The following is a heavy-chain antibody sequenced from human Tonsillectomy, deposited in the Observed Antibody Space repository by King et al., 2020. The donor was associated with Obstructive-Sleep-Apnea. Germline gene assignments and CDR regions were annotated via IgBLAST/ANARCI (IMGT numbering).Heavy chain of an antibody. Sequence: QLQLQESGPGLVRSSETLSLTCTVSGGSISSSNNYWAWIRQPPGKGLEWIGSIDYSGNTNDNPSLKSRVTISTDTSKNQCSLNLNSVTAADTAVYYCAESGAVNWYFDLWGRGTLVIVSS. J-gene: IGHJ2*01. CDR1: GGSISSSNNY. V-gene: IGHV4-39*01. CDR2: IDYSGNT. CDR3: AESGAVNWYFDL. D-gene: IGHD1-26*01.